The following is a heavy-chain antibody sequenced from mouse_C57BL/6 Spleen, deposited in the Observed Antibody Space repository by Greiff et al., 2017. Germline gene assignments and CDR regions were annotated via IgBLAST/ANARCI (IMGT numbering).Heavy chain of an antibody. Sequence: QVQLKQPGAELVKPGASVKLSCKASGYTFTSYWMHWVKQRPGQGLEWIGMIHPNSGSTTYNEKFKTKATLTVDKSSSPAYMQLSSLTSEDSAVYYCAKRGVDGYQFFYWYFGVWGTGTTVTVSS. CDR2: IHPNSGST. CDR3: AKRGVDGYQFFYWYFGV. J-gene: IGHJ1*03. V-gene: IGHV1-64*01. D-gene: IGHD2-3*01. CDR1: GYTFTSYW.